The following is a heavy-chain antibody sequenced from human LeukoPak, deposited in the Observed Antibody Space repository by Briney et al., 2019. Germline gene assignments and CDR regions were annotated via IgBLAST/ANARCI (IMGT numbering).Heavy chain of an antibody. CDR1: GFTFSSYG. V-gene: IGHV3-30*18. D-gene: IGHD1-26*01. CDR3: AKVRAGATLIDC. Sequence: PGGSLRLSCAASGFTFSSYGMHWVRQAPGKGLEWVAVISYDGSNKYYADCVKGRFTISRDNSKNTLYLQMNSLRAEDTAVYYCAKVRAGATLIDCWGQGTLVTVSS. J-gene: IGHJ4*02. CDR2: ISYDGSNK.